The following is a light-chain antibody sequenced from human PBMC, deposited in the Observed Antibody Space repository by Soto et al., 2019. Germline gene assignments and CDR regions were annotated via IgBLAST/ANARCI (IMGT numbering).Light chain of an antibody. CDR1: QSVSSNY. CDR2: DAS. V-gene: IGKV3-20*01. Sequence: EIVLTQSPGTLSLSPGERATLSCRASQSVSSNYLAWYQQKPGQPPRLLISDASSRATGIPDRFSGSGSGTEITLTISGLEPEDFAVYYCQHYGRSPPSWTFGQGTKVEIK. J-gene: IGKJ1*01. CDR3: QHYGRSPPSWT.